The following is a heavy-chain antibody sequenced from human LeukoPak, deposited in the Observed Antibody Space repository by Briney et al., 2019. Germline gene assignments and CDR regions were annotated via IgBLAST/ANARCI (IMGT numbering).Heavy chain of an antibody. D-gene: IGHD3-10*01. CDR3: ARRRGDYGSGELSI. CDR1: GGSISSYY. V-gene: IGHV4-4*07. Sequence: SETLSLTCTVSGGSISSYYWSWIRQPAGKGLEWIGRIYTSGSTNYNPSLKSRVTMSVDTSKNQFSLKLSSVTAADTAVYYCARRRGDYGSGELSIWGQGIMVTVSS. CDR2: IYTSGST. J-gene: IGHJ3*02.